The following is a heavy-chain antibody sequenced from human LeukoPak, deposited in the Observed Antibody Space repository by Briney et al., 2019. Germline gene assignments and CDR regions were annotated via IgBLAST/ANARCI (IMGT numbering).Heavy chain of an antibody. J-gene: IGHJ3*02. Sequence: SETLSLTCTVSGGSISSYYWSWIRQPPGKGLEWLGYIYYSGSTNYNPSLKSRVTISVDTSKNQFSLKLSPVTAADTAVYYCARGIAARGAFDIWGQGTMVTVSS. CDR1: GGSISSYY. D-gene: IGHD6-25*01. V-gene: IGHV4-59*08. CDR3: ARGIAARGAFDI. CDR2: IYYSGST.